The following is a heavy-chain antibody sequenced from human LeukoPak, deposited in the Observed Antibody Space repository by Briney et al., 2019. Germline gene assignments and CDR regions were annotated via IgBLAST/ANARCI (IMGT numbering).Heavy chain of an antibody. J-gene: IGHJ3*02. CDR3: ARDQGAMIVVMGAFDI. Sequence: PGGSLRLSCAASGFTFSSYGMHWVRQAPGKGLEWVAVISYDGSNKYYADSVKGRFTISRDNSKNTLYLQMNSLRAEDTAVYYCARDQGAMIVVMGAFDIWGQGTMVTVSS. CDR2: ISYDGSNK. CDR1: GFTFSSYG. V-gene: IGHV3-30*03. D-gene: IGHD3-22*01.